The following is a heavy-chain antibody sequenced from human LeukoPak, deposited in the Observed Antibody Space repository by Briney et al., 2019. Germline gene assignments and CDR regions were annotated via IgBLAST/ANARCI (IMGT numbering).Heavy chain of an antibody. CDR2: ISGSSGST. Sequence: GGSLRLSCAASRFTFSSYAMSWLRQAPGKGLELVSAISGSSGSTYYADSVKGRFTISRDNSKNTLYLQMSSLRAEDRAVYYCAKDRGSSSLYFDYWGQGTLVTVSS. D-gene: IGHD6-13*01. CDR3: AKDRGSSSLYFDY. J-gene: IGHJ4*02. CDR1: RFTFSSYA. V-gene: IGHV3-23*01.